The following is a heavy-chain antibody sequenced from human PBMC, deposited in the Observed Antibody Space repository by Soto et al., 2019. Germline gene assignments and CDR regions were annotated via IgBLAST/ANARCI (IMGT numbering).Heavy chain of an antibody. J-gene: IGHJ4*02. Sequence: QVQLVESGGGVVQPGRSLRLSCAASGFTFNNYAMHWVRRAPGKGLEWVALISYDGNKRYYADSVRGRFTVSRDNSKNTLFLQRNNLRPEDTAVYYCASVTQGNGIVGAVFDYWGQGTLVTVSS. CDR3: ASVTQGNGIVGAVFDY. D-gene: IGHD1-26*01. CDR1: GFTFNNYA. V-gene: IGHV3-30-3*01. CDR2: ISYDGNKR.